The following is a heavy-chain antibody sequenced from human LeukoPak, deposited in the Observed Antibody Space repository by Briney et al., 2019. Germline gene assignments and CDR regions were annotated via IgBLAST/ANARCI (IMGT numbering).Heavy chain of an antibody. J-gene: IGHJ5*02. CDR2: IHYSGTT. CDR1: GGSVSSGNYY. CDR3: TRDRGTWPGNWLDP. V-gene: IGHV4-61*01. Sequence: SETLSLTCTVCGGSVSSGNYYWNWLPQPPGKGLEWVGYIHYSGTTNCNPSLKSRLTISVDTSKNQVSLKLSSVSAADTAVYYCTRDRGTWPGNWLDPWGQGTLVTVSS.